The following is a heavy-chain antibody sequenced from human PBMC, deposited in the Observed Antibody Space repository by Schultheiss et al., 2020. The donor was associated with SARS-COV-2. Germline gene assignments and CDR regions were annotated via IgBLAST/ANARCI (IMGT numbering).Heavy chain of an antibody. V-gene: IGHV4-39*01. CDR2: IYSSGST. Sequence: SETLSLTCTVSGGSISSSSYYWGWIRQPPGKGLEWIGRIYSSGSTNYNPSLKSRVTISVDKSKNQFSLKLSPVTAADTAVYYCARQRQQLVRYWGQGTLITVSS. D-gene: IGHD6-13*01. J-gene: IGHJ4*02. CDR3: ARQRQQLVRY. CDR1: GGSISSSSYY.